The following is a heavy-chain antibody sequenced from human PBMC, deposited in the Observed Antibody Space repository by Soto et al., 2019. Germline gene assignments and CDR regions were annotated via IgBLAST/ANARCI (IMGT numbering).Heavy chain of an antibody. Sequence: ASVEVSCKASGGTFSSYAISWVRQAPGQGLEWMGGIIPIFGTANYAQKFQGRVTITADESTSTAYMELSSLRSEDTAVYYCASYDSSGDFDPWGQGTLVTVSS. CDR1: GGTFSSYA. J-gene: IGHJ5*02. CDR2: IIPIFGTA. CDR3: ASYDSSGDFDP. V-gene: IGHV1-69*13. D-gene: IGHD3-22*01.